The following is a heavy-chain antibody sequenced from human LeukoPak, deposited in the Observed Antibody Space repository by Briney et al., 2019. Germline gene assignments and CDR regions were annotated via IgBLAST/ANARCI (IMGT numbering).Heavy chain of an antibody. V-gene: IGHV3-21*01. J-gene: IGHJ4*02. CDR2: ISSSSSYI. D-gene: IGHD6-19*01. CDR3: ARALSGAIDY. CDR1: GFTFSSYS. Sequence: PGGSLRLSCAASGFTFSSYSMNWVRQAPGKGVEWVSSISSSSSYIYYADSVKGRFTISRDNAKNSLYLQMNSLRAEDTAVYYCARALSGAIDYWGQGTLVTVSS.